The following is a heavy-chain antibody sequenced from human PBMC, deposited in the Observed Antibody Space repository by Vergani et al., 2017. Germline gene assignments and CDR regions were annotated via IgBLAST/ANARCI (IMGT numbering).Heavy chain of an antibody. CDR3: ARVGPSGSIDF. CDR2: TYHRSKWYT. V-gene: IGHV6-1*01. Sequence: QVQLQQSGPGLVKPSQTLSLTCAISGDSVSSTRSAWHWIRQSPSRGLEWLGRTYHRSKWYTNYAVSVKSRITINPDTSKNLFSLHLNSVTPEDTAVYFCARVGPSGSIDFWGQGTLVTVAS. J-gene: IGHJ4*02. CDR1: GDSVSSTRSA. D-gene: IGHD1-14*01.